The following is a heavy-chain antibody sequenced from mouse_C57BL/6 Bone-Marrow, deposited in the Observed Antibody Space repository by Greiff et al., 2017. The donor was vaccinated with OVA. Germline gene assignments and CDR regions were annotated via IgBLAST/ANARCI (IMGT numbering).Heavy chain of an antibody. CDR3: ARHGGLRRDYAMDY. CDR1: GFTFSDYG. CDR2: ISSGSSTI. J-gene: IGHJ4*01. V-gene: IGHV5-17*01. Sequence: VHLVESGGGLVKPGGSLKLSCAASGFTFSDYGMHWVRQAPEMGLEWVAYISSGSSTIYYADTVKGRFTISRDNAKNTLFLQMTSLRSEDTAMYYCARHGGLRRDYAMDYWGQGTSVTVSS. D-gene: IGHD2-4*01.